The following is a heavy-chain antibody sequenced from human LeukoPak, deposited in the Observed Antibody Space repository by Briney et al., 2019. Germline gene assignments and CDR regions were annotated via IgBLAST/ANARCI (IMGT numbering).Heavy chain of an antibody. D-gene: IGHD6-13*01. CDR2: INPNSGGT. Sequence: ASVKVSCKASGYTFSGYYVHWVRQAPGQGLEWLGWINPNSGGTNYAQKLQGRVTMTTDTSTSTAYMELRSLRSDDTAVYYCARDQQQLSPNWFDPWGQGTLVTVSS. CDR1: GYTFSGYY. J-gene: IGHJ5*02. V-gene: IGHV1-2*02. CDR3: ARDQQQLSPNWFDP.